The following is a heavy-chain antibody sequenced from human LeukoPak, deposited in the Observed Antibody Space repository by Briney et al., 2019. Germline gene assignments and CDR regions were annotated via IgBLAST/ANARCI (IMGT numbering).Heavy chain of an antibody. J-gene: IGHJ4*02. Sequence: GGSLRLSCAASGFTFSNYWMHWVRQAPGKGLEWVSRINERATIISYADSVKGRFTISRENARNTLYLQMDSLRAEDTAVYYCAKGATGLRIVGDDWGQGTLVTVSS. CDR2: INERATII. CDR3: AKGATGLRIVGDD. CDR1: GFTFSNYW. V-gene: IGHV3-74*01. D-gene: IGHD2-15*01.